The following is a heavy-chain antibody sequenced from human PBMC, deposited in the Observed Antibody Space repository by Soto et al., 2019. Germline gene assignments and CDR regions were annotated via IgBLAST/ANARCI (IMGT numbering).Heavy chain of an antibody. CDR1: GFTFSIYA. CDR2: ISGSGGST. D-gene: IGHD6-13*01. CDR3: ARRQQLETLDAFDI. V-gene: IGHV3-23*01. Sequence: GGSLRLSCAASGFTFSIYAMSWFRQAPGKGLEWVSAISGSGGSTYYADSVKGRFTISRDNSKNTLYLQMNSLRAEDTAVYYCARRQQLETLDAFDIWGQGTMVTVSS. J-gene: IGHJ3*02.